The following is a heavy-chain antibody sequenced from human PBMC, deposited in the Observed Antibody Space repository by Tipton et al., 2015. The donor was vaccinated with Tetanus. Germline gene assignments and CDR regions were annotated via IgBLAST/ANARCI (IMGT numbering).Heavy chain of an antibody. Sequence: TLSLTCTVSGGSVSNGNYYWSWIRQPPGRGLEWIAYIFYSGSTNYSPSLKSRVTISVDTSKNQFSLRLNSVTAADTAVYYCARRSYCSSSSCYDAFDIWGQGTMVTVSS. V-gene: IGHV4-61*01. CDR3: ARRSYCSSSSCYDAFDI. CDR2: IFYSGST. D-gene: IGHD2-2*01. CDR1: GGSVSNGNYY. J-gene: IGHJ3*02.